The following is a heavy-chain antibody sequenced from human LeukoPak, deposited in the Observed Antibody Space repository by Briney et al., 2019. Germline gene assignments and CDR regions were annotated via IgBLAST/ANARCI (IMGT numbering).Heavy chain of an antibody. J-gene: IGHJ4*02. CDR3: ASNPDFGVVNTYYFDY. D-gene: IGHD3-3*01. CDR1: GGTFSNYA. Sequence: SVKVSCKASGGTFSNYAISWVRQAPGQGVEWMGGIIPIFGTANYAQKFQGRVTITADESTSTAYMELSSLRSEDTAVYYCASNPDFGVVNTYYFDYWGQGTLVTVSS. CDR2: IIPIFGTA. V-gene: IGHV1-69*13.